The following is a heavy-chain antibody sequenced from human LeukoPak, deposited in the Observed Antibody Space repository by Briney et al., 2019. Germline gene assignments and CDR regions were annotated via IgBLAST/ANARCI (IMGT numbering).Heavy chain of an antibody. Sequence: SQTLSLTCTVSGGSISSGDYYWSWIRQPPGRGLQWIGYIYHSGNTHYNPSLKTRLTISVDRSKNQFSLKLSSMTGADTAMYYCARALSTNWGYYDHWGQGTLVTVSS. V-gene: IGHV4-30-2*01. J-gene: IGHJ4*02. D-gene: IGHD7-27*01. CDR1: GGSISSGDYY. CDR3: ARALSTNWGYYDH. CDR2: IYHSGNT.